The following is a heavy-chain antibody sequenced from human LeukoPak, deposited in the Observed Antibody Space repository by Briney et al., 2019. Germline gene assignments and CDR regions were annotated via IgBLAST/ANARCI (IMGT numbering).Heavy chain of an antibody. CDR3: ARLSSGSYYGGWFDP. J-gene: IGHJ5*02. Sequence: ASVKVSCKASGYTFTGYYMHWVRQAPGQGLEWMGWINPNSGGTNYAQKFQGRVTMTRDTSISTAYMELSRLRSDDTAVYYCARLSSGSYYGGWFDPWGQGTLVTVSS. CDR1: GYTFTGYY. D-gene: IGHD1-26*01. CDR2: INPNSGGT. V-gene: IGHV1-2*02.